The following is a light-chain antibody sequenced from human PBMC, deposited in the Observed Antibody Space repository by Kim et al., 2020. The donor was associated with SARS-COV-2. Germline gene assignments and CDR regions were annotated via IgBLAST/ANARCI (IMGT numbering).Light chain of an antibody. CDR2: LDSVGSH. CDR3: QTWDTGVRL. CDR1: SGHSSYA. Sequence: QPVLTQSPSASASLGASVKLTCTLSSGHSSYAIAWHQQQPEKGPRFLMKLDSVGSHNKGDGIPDRFSGSSSGAERYLTISSLQSEDEADYYCQTWDTGVRLFGGGTQLTVL. V-gene: IGLV4-69*01. J-gene: IGLJ3*02.